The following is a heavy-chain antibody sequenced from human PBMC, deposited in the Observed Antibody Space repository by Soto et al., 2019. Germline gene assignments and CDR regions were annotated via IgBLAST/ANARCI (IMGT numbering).Heavy chain of an antibody. Sequence: EVQVVESGGGLVQPGGSLRLSCVASGFTFSTYWMTWVRQAPGKRLEWVANIKQGGSETHYVDSVKGRFTISRDNAKNSLYLQMNSLRAEDTAVYYCARGTFGGYDSWGQGTLVTVSS. D-gene: IGHD2-2*01. J-gene: IGHJ5*01. V-gene: IGHV3-7*01. CDR1: GFTFSTYW. CDR3: ARGTFGGYDS. CDR2: IKQGGSET.